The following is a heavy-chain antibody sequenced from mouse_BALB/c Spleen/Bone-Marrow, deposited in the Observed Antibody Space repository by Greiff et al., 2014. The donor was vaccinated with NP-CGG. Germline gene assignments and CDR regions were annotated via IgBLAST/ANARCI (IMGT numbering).Heavy chain of an antibody. Sequence: EVHLVESGGCLVQPEGSLKVSCAASGFTFRNYGMSWVRQTPDKRLEFVASFNSNGANTFYADSVKGRFSISRDNAKNTLYLQMSSLKSEDTAMYYCARGGGNPYYYATDSRRQPTSAPVPS. CDR2: FNSNGANT. D-gene: IGHD2-1*01. CDR3: ARGGGNPYYYATDS. V-gene: IGHV5-6-3*01. CDR1: GFTFRNYG. J-gene: IGHJ4*01.